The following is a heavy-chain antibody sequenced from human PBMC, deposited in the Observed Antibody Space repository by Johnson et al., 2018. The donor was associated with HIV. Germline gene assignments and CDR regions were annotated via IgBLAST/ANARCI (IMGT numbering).Heavy chain of an antibody. Sequence: QVQLVESGGGVVQPGRSLRLSCAASGFTFSTYAMHWVRQAPGKGLEWVAVISYDGSEKHFADSVKCRFAISRENAKKSLYLQMNSLRAGDTAVYYCARAGKWSGDAFDIWGQWTTVTVSS. D-gene: IGHD3-10*01. J-gene: IGHJ3*02. CDR2: ISYDGSEK. V-gene: IGHV3-30*09. CDR3: ARAGKWSGDAFDI. CDR1: GFTFSTYA.